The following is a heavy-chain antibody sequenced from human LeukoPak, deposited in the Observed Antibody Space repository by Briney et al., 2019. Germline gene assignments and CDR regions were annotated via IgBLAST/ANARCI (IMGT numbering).Heavy chain of an antibody. CDR1: GFTFSSYS. CDR2: ISSSSSYI. Sequence: GGSLRLSCAASGFTFSSYSMNWVCQAPGKGLEWVSSISSSSSYIYYADSVKGRFTISRDNAKNSLYLKMNSLRAEDTAVYYCAREYCSSTSCEEDYWGQGTLVTVSS. V-gene: IGHV3-21*01. D-gene: IGHD2-2*01. CDR3: AREYCSSTSCEEDY. J-gene: IGHJ4*02.